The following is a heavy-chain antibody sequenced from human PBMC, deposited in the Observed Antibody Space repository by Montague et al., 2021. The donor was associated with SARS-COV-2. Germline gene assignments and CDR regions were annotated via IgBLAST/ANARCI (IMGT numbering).Heavy chain of an antibody. CDR3: AGLRMLASGPNWFDP. V-gene: IGHV3-7*03. Sequence: SLRLSCAASGFTFSQYWMSWVRQAPGKELEWVANINQDGSEIYLVDSLKGRFSISRDNAKNSLYLQVNSLRAEDTAVYYCAGLRMLASGPNWFDPWGQGTLVTVSS. D-gene: IGHD3-16*01. CDR2: INQDGSEI. J-gene: IGHJ5*02. CDR1: GFTFSQYW.